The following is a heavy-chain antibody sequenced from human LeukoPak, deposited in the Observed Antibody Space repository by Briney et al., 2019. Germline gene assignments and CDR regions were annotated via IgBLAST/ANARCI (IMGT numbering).Heavy chain of an antibody. CDR2: INWNGGST. CDR1: GFTFDDYG. Sequence: PGGSLRLSCAASGFTFDDYGMSWVRQAPGKGLEWVSGINWNGGSTGYADSVKGRFTISRDNAKNSLYLQMNSLRAEDAALYYCARDRGIFGVATAADYWGQGTLVTVSS. V-gene: IGHV3-20*04. CDR3: ARDRGIFGVATAADY. J-gene: IGHJ4*02. D-gene: IGHD3-3*01.